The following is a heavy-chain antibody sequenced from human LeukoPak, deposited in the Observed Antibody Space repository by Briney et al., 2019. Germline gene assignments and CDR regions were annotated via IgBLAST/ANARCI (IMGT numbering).Heavy chain of an antibody. V-gene: IGHV3-33*01. Sequence: GRSLRLSCAASGFTFSSYGIHWVRQAPGKGLEWVAVIWYDGSNKYYADSVKGRFTISRDNSKNTLYLQMNSLRAEDTAVYYCARVEGTGTGWPFDYWGQGTLVTVST. CDR1: GFTFSSYG. CDR3: ARVEGTGTGWPFDY. D-gene: IGHD6-19*01. CDR2: IWYDGSNK. J-gene: IGHJ4*02.